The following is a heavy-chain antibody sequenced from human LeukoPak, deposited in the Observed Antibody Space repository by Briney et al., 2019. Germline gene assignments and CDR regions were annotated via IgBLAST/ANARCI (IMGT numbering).Heavy chain of an antibody. CDR2: VSGSGGGT. D-gene: IGHD3-22*01. J-gene: IGHJ4*02. Sequence: GGSLRLSCAASGFTFSSYTMSWVRQAPGKGLEWVSTVSGSGGGTYYADSVKGRFTISRANSKNTLYLQMNSLRAEDTAVYYCAKGPTLAPYDSSAYYTNWGQGTLVAVSS. CDR3: AKGPTLAPYDSSAYYTN. CDR1: GFTFSSYT. V-gene: IGHV3-23*01.